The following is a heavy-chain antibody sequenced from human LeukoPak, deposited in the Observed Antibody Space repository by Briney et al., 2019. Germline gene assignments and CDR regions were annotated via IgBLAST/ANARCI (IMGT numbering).Heavy chain of an antibody. CDR2: ISGSGGST. D-gene: IGHD6-19*01. Sequence: AGGSLRLSCAASRFTFSSYAMSWVRQAPGKGLEWVSAISGSGGSTYYADSVKGRFTISRDNSKNTLYLQMNSLRAEDTAVYYCAKDLVGSGWYYYFDYWGQGTLVTVSS. CDR1: RFTFSSYA. V-gene: IGHV3-23*01. J-gene: IGHJ4*02. CDR3: AKDLVGSGWYYYFDY.